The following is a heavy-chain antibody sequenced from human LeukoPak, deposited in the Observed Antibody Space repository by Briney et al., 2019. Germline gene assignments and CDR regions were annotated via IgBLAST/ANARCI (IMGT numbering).Heavy chain of an antibody. D-gene: IGHD2-2*03. CDR1: GGSISSTTSY. J-gene: IGHJ4*02. CDR2: IYYSGST. V-gene: IGHV4-39*01. CDR3: ARHGSTDYFDY. Sequence: SETLSLTCAVSGGSISSTTSYWGWIRQRPGKGLEWIGRIYYSGSTFYNPSLKSRVTISVDTSKNQLSLRLSSVTAADTAVYYCARHGSTDYFDYWGQGTLVTVSS.